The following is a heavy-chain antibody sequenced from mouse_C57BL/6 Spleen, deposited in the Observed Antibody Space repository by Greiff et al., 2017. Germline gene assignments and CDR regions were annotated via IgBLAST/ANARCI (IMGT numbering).Heavy chain of an antibody. CDR3: ARGGDYDVWYFDV. V-gene: IGHV1-64*01. Sequence: QVQLQQPGAELVKPGASVKLSCKASGYTFTSYWMHWVKQRPGQGLEWIGMIHPNSGSTNYNEKFKSKATLTVDKSSSTAYMQLSSLTSEDSAVXYWARGGDYDVWYFDVWGTGTTVTVSS. D-gene: IGHD2-4*01. J-gene: IGHJ1*03. CDR1: GYTFTSYW. CDR2: IHPNSGST.